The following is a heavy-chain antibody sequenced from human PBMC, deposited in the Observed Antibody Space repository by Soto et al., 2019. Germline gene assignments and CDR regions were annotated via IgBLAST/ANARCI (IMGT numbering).Heavy chain of an antibody. CDR3: TRGSHATQGAMKGHHY. V-gene: IGHV3-74*03. Sequence: EVQLVESGGGLVQPGGSLRLSCAASGFSFGSYWMHWVRQDPGKGLVWVSRIKSDGSSIMYAASVKGRFTISRDNAKNTLYRQMNSLRGEDTAVYFCTRGSHATQGAMKGHHYWGQGTLVTVSS. J-gene: IGHJ4*02. CDR1: GFSFGSYW. CDR2: IKSDGSSI. D-gene: IGHD2-2*01.